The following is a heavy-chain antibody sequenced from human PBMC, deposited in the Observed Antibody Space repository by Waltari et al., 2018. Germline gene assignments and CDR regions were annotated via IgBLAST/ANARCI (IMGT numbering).Heavy chain of an antibody. D-gene: IGHD6-19*01. CDR3: ARAVAGTGGGNY. CDR2: INPRGGST. CDR1: GYTFTSYY. Sequence: QVQLVQSGAEVKKPGASVKVSCKASGYTFTSYYMHCVRQAPGHGLEWMGIINPRGGSTSYAQKVHGRVNMTRDTSTSTVYMELSSLRSEDTAVYYCARAVAGTGGGNYWGQGTLVTVSS. J-gene: IGHJ4*02. V-gene: IGHV1-46*03.